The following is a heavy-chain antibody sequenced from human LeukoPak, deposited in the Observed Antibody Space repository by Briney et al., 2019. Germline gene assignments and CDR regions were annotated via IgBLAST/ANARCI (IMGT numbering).Heavy chain of an antibody. CDR2: INEDGSEK. D-gene: IGHD6-25*01. CDR1: GFTFNKYW. CDR3: ARGLATAAAH. Sequence: GGSLRLSCADSGFTFNKYWMSWVRQAPGKGLEWVANINEDGSEKFYVESVKGRFTISRDNAKNSVYLQVNSLRVEDTAVYYCARGLATAAAHWGQGTLVTVSS. J-gene: IGHJ4*02. V-gene: IGHV3-7*01.